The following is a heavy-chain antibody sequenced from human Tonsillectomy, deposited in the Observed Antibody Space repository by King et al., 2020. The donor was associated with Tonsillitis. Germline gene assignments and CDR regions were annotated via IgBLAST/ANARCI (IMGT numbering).Heavy chain of an antibody. Sequence: TLKESGPTVVKPTETLTLTCTFSGFSLSTSGVGVSWIRQPPGKAPEWLALIYWDDDKRYNPSLKSRLTITKDTSKNQVVLTMTNMDPVDTATYYCAKRGILTIFGLVIKGGLFDPWGQGTLVTVSS. CDR2: IYWDDDK. CDR1: GFSLSTSGVG. D-gene: IGHD3-3*01. CDR3: AKRGILTIFGLVIKGGLFDP. V-gene: IGHV2-5*02. J-gene: IGHJ5*02.